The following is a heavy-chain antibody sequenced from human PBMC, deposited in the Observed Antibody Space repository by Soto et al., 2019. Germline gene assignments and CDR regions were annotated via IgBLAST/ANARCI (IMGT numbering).Heavy chain of an antibody. J-gene: IGHJ4*02. CDR2: ISTTSSTI. CDR3: ARCSSNWYCVY. D-gene: IGHD6-13*01. V-gene: IGHV3-48*01. Sequence: EVQLVESGGGLVQPGGSLRLSCAASGFIFSNYNMNWLRQAPGKGLEWVSYISTTSSTIYYADSVKGRFTISRDNAKNSLYLQMNSLRAEDTAVYYCARCSSNWYCVYWGQGTLVTVSS. CDR1: GFIFSNYN.